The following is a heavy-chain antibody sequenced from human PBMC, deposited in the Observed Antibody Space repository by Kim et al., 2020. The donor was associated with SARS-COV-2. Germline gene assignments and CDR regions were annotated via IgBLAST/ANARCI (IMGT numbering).Heavy chain of an antibody. CDR2: ISAYNGNT. V-gene: IGHV1-18*04. D-gene: IGHD2-2*01. CDR1: GYTFTSYG. Sequence: ASVKASCKASGYTFTSYGISWVRQAPGQGLEWMGWISAYNGNTNYAQKLQGRVTMTTDTSTSTAYMELRSLRSDDTAVYYCAREYCSSTSCPYYYYYGMDVWGQGTTVTVSS. J-gene: IGHJ6*02. CDR3: AREYCSSTSCPYYYYYGMDV.